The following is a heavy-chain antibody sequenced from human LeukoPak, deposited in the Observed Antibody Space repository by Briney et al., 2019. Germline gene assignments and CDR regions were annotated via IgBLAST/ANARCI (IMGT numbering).Heavy chain of an antibody. V-gene: IGHV4-34*01. D-gene: IGHD3-9*01. CDR1: GGSFSGYY. Sequence: SETLSLTCAVYGGSFSGYYWSWIRQPPGKGLEWIGEINHSGSTNYNPSLKSRVTISVDTSKNQFSLKLSSVTAADTAVYYCASSYDILTGYSYFGYWGQGTLVTVSS. CDR3: ASSYDILTGYSYFGY. CDR2: INHSGST. J-gene: IGHJ4*02.